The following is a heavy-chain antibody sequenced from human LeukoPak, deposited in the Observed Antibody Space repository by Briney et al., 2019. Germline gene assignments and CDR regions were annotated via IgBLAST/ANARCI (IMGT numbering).Heavy chain of an antibody. J-gene: IGHJ4*02. V-gene: IGHV4-61*05. CDR3: ASSGAGGDY. Sequence: PSETLSLTCTVSGGSISSSSYYWGWIRQPPGKGLEWIGYIYYSGSTNYNPSLKSRVTISVDTSKNQFSLKLGSVTAADTAVYYCASSGAGGDYWGQGTLVTVPS. CDR1: GGSISSSSYY. D-gene: IGHD3-10*01. CDR2: IYYSGST.